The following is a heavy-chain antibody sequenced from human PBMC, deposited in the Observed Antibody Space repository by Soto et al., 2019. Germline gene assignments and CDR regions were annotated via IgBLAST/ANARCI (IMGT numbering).Heavy chain of an antibody. Sequence: SETLSLTCTVSGGSFINYYWNWIRQPPGKGLEWIGYIFYTGSTSYNPSLKSRVTISVDTSQNQFSLNLMSVTAADTAIYYCARVRHGWTFFDYWSQGTLVTVSS. CDR2: IFYTGST. CDR3: ARVRHGWTFFDY. CDR1: GGSFINYY. V-gene: IGHV4-59*01. J-gene: IGHJ4*02. D-gene: IGHD6-19*01.